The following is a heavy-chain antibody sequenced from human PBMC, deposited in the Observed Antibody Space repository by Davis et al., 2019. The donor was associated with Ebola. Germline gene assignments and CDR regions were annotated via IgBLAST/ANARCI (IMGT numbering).Heavy chain of an antibody. CDR2: INPHNGNT. D-gene: IGHD3-22*01. V-gene: IGHV1-18*04. J-gene: IGHJ4*02. Sequence: ASVKVSCKASGYTFTNYGITWVRQAPGQGLEWMGWINPHNGNTNYAQNVQGRVTMTTDTSTSTAYMEVGILRSDDTAVYYCASLTTYYYDSSGYHQTNYFDYWGQGTLVTVSS. CDR1: GYTFTNYG. CDR3: ASLTTYYYDSSGYHQTNYFDY.